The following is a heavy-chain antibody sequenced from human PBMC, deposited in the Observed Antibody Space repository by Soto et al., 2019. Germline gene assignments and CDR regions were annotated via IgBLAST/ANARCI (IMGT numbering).Heavy chain of an antibody. CDR2: LYTRGTT. Sequence: SETLSLTCSVSGASISNFYWSWIRQSAGKGLEWIGRLYTRGTTDYNPSLKSRVTMSIDTSKNRVSLNLTSVTAADTAVYYCAKGGTYYDSWGQGIVVTVSS. J-gene: IGHJ4*02. CDR1: GASISNFY. D-gene: IGHD3-16*01. CDR3: AKGGTYYDS. V-gene: IGHV4-4*07.